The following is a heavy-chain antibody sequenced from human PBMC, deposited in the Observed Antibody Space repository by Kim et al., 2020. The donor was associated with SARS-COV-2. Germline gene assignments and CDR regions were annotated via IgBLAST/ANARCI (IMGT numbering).Heavy chain of an antibody. CDR1: GFTLSSFG. V-gene: IGHV3-23*01. CDR2: LTSGGVTT. J-gene: IGHJ4*02. CDR3: AKRKSSGFYYFDS. Sequence: GGSLRLSCAASGFTLSSFGMSWVRQAPGKGLEWVSTLTSGGVTTYYADSVKGRFTISRDTSKNTLYLQMSDLRAEDTAVYYCAKRKSSGFYYFDSWGQGT. D-gene: IGHD6-19*01.